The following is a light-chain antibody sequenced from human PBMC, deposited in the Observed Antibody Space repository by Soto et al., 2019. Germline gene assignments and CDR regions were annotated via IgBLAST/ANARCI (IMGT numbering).Light chain of an antibody. CDR3: QQYGSSPSWT. CDR2: GAS. V-gene: IGKV3-20*01. J-gene: IGKJ1*01. Sequence: EIVLTQSPGTLSLSPGERATLSCRASQSVSSSYLAWYQQKPGQAPRLLIYGASSRATGIPDRFSGSGSGTDVTLTISRLEPEDFAVYYCQQYGSSPSWTFGQGTKVELK. CDR1: QSVSSSY.